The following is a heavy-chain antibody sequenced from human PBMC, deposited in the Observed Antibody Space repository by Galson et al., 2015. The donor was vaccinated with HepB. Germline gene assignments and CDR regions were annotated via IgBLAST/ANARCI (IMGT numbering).Heavy chain of an antibody. CDR1: GFTFSSYS. CDR2: ISSSSSYI. Sequence: LRLSCAASGFTFSSYSMNWVRQAPGKGLEWVSSISSSSSYIYYADSVKGRFTISRDNAKNSLYLQMNSLRAEDTAVYYCARATTAVAGTSCDYWGQGTLVTVSS. CDR3: ARATTAVAGTSCDY. D-gene: IGHD6-19*01. V-gene: IGHV3-21*01. J-gene: IGHJ4*02.